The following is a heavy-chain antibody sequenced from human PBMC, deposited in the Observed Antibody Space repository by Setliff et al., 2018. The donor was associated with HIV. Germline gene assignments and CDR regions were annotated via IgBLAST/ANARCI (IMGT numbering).Heavy chain of an antibody. V-gene: IGHV1-69*04. Sequence: SVKVSCKASGATSSSFAVSWVRQAPGQGLEFMGRIIPISGRSDYAQKFQGRVTMTADKSTNTVYMELNSLTSADTATYYCVGHYYDPLTGYYVWFFDVWGRGTLVTVSS. D-gene: IGHD3-9*01. CDR1: GATSSSFA. J-gene: IGHJ2*01. CDR3: VGHYYDPLTGYYVWFFDV. CDR2: IIPISGRS.